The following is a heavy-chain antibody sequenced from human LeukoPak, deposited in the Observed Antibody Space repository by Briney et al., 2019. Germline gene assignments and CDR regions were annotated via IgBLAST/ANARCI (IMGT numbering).Heavy chain of an antibody. CDR3: ARDYYDSSGYSTRAFDI. Sequence: GGSLRLSCAASGFTVSSNYMSWVRQAPGKGLEWVSVIYSGGSTYYADSVKGRFTISRDNSKNTLYLQMNSLRAEDTAVYYCARDYYDSSGYSTRAFDIWGQGTMVTVSS. CDR2: IYSGGST. J-gene: IGHJ3*02. V-gene: IGHV3-53*01. CDR1: GFTVSSNY. D-gene: IGHD3-22*01.